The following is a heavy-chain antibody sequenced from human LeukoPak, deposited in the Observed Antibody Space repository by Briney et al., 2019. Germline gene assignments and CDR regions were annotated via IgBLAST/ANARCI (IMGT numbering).Heavy chain of an antibody. Sequence: SETLSLTYTVSGGSISSYYWSWIRQPPGKGLEWIGYIYYSGSTNYNPSLKSRVTISVDTSKNQFSLKLSSVTAADPAVYYCARERAVTNTNGIWFDPWGQGTLVTVSS. V-gene: IGHV4-59*01. CDR2: IYYSGST. J-gene: IGHJ5*02. CDR3: ARERAVTNTNGIWFDP. D-gene: IGHD4-11*01. CDR1: GGSISSYY.